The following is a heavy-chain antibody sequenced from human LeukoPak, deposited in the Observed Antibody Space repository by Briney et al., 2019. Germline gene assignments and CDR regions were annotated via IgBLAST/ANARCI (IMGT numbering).Heavy chain of an antibody. J-gene: IGHJ5*02. D-gene: IGHD6-19*01. CDR3: ARGWQQWLDNNWFDP. Sequence: ASVKVSCKASGYTFTSYGISWVRQAPGQGLEWMGWINPNSGGTKYAQKFQGRVTMTRDTSISTAYMELSRLRSDDTAVYYCARGWQQWLDNNWFDPWGQGTLVTVSS. CDR2: INPNSGGT. CDR1: GYTFTSYG. V-gene: IGHV1-2*02.